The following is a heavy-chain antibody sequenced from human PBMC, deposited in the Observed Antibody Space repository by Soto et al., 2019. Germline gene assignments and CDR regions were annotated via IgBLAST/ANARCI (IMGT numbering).Heavy chain of an antibody. Sequence: ASVKVSFKASGYTFTSYGISWLRQAPGQGLEWMGWISAYNGNTNYAQKLQGRVTMTTDTSTSTAYMELRSLRSDDTAVYYCARVGEWQQWLAGDYWGQGTLVTVSS. J-gene: IGHJ4*02. CDR1: GYTFTSYG. CDR3: ARVGEWQQWLAGDY. V-gene: IGHV1-18*01. CDR2: ISAYNGNT. D-gene: IGHD6-19*01.